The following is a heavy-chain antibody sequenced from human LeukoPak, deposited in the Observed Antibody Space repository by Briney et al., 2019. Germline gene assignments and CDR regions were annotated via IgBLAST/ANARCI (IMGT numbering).Heavy chain of an antibody. D-gene: IGHD5-18*01. CDR2: ISSSGSTI. CDR3: ARGLQLWFPHYYYYGMDV. V-gene: IGHV3-11*01. J-gene: IGHJ6*02. Sequence: GGSLRLSCAASGFTFSDYYMSWIRQAPGKGLEWVSYISSSGSTIYYADSVKGRFTISRDNAKNSLYLQMNSLRAEDTAVYYCARGLQLWFPHYYYYGMDVWSQGTTVTVSS. CDR1: GFTFSDYY.